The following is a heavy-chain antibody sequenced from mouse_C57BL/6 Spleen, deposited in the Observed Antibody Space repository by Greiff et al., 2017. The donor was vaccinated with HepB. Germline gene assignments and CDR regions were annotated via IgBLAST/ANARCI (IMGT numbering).Heavy chain of an antibody. Sequence: VQGVESGAELARPGASVKMSCKASGYTFTSYTMHWVKQRPGQGLEWIGYINPSSGYTKYNQKFKDKATLTADKSSSTAYMQLSSLTSEDSAVYYCARWGYDYDWYFDVWGTGTTVTVSS. CDR3: ARWGYDYDWYFDV. V-gene: IGHV1-4*01. D-gene: IGHD2-4*01. J-gene: IGHJ1*03. CDR2: INPSSGYT. CDR1: GYTFTSYT.